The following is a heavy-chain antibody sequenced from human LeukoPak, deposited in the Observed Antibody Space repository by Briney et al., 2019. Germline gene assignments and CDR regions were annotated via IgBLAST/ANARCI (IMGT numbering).Heavy chain of an antibody. V-gene: IGHV1-69*05. J-gene: IGHJ6*03. CDR3: VRGVRKYGLDSYYYMDV. CDR2: IVPLSGSP. D-gene: IGHD3-10*01. Sequence: GASVKVSCKASRGTLSNDGINWVRQTGQGIEWRGGIVPLSGSPNYAKKFQGRVTLTTDGPRTTAYMEVRSLRSDDSAVYFCVRGVRKYGLDSYYYMDVWGKGTAVTVSS. CDR1: RGTLSNDG.